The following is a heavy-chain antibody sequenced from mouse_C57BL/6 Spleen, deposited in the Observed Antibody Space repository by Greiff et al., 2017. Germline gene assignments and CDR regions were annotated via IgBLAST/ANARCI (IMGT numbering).Heavy chain of an antibody. D-gene: IGHD2-3*01. J-gene: IGHJ3*01. V-gene: IGHV1-81*01. CDR3: AKSARRSKDGYYDWFAD. CDR1: GYTFTSYG. Sequence: VMLVESGAELARPGASVQLSCTASGYTFTSYGISWVKQRTGQGLEWIGEIYPRSGNTYYNEKFKGKATLTADKSSSTAYMELRSLTSEDSAVYFCAKSARRSKDGYYDWFADWGQGTLVTVSA. CDR2: IYPRSGNT.